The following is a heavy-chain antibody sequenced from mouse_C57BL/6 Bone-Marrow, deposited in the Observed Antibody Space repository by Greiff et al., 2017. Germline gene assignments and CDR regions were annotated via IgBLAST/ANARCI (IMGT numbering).Heavy chain of an antibody. CDR3: TRPQRRGRVYYAMDY. CDR1: GFTFSSYA. V-gene: IGHV5-9-1*02. Sequence: DVMLVESGEGLVKPGGSLKLSCAASGFTFSSYAMSWVRQTPEKRLEWVAYISSGGDYIYYADTVKGRFTISRDNARNTLYLQMSSLKSEDTAMYYCTRPQRRGRVYYAMDYWGQGTSVTVSS. J-gene: IGHJ4*01. CDR2: ISSGGDYI. D-gene: IGHD1-1*01.